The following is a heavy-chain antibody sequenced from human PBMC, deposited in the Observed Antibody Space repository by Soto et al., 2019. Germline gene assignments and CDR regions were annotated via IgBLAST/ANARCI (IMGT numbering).Heavy chain of an antibody. CDR1: GYTLNELS. CDR3: ATGGYYGPYGMDV. CDR2: FDPEDGET. D-gene: IGHD3-10*01. V-gene: IGHV1-24*01. J-gene: IGHJ6*02. Sequence: ASAKASCKVSGYTLNELSMHWVRQAPGKGLEWMGGFDPEDGETIYAQKFQGRVTMTEDTSTDTAYMELSSLRSEDTAVYYCATGGYYGPYGMDVWGQGTTVTVPS.